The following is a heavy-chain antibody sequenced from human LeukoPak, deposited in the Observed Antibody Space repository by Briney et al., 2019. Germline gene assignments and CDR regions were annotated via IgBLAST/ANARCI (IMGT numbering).Heavy chain of an antibody. Sequence: SETLSLTCTVSGGSISSYYWSWIRQPPGKGLEWIGYIYYSGSTNYNPSLKSRVTISVDTSKNQFSLKLSSVTAADTAVYYCARLLGATWLYFDYWGQGTLVTVSS. CDR2: IYYSGST. D-gene: IGHD1-26*01. J-gene: IGHJ4*02. CDR1: GGSISSYY. CDR3: ARLLGATWLYFDY. V-gene: IGHV4-59*01.